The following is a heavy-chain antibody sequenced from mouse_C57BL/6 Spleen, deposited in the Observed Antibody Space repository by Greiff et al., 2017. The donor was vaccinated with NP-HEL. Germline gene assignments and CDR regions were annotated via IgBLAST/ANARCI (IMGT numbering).Heavy chain of an antibody. CDR1: GYTFTSYG. J-gene: IGHJ2*01. CDR3: ARRTFY. V-gene: IGHV1-81*01. Sequence: VKLMESGAELARPGASVKLSCKASGYTFTSYGISWVKQRTGQGLEWIGEIYPRSGNTYYNEKFKGKATLTADKSSSTAYMELRSLTSEDSAVYFCARRTFYWGQGTTLTVSS. CDR2: IYPRSGNT.